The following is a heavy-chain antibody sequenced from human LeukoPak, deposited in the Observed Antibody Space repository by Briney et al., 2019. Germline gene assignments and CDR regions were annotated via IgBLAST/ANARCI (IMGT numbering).Heavy chain of an antibody. D-gene: IGHD3-22*01. CDR2: INQDGSVK. Sequence: GGSLRLSCAASGVTFSRYWMTWVRQAPGKGLEWVANINQDGSVKNYVDSVKGRFSISRDNTKNSLFLQMNALRAEDTAVYYCASRGDTSGYYYFDYWGQGTLVTVSS. J-gene: IGHJ4*02. CDR1: GVTFSRYW. CDR3: ASRGDTSGYYYFDY. V-gene: IGHV3-7*03.